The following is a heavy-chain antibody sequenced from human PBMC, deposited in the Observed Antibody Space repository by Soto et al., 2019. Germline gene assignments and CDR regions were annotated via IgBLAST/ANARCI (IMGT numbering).Heavy chain of an antibody. CDR1: VGSISSSSYY. J-gene: IGHJ6*02. D-gene: IGHD6-19*01. V-gene: IGHV4-39*01. CDR2: IYYSGST. CDR3: ARQESSGWSRSNYYYGMDV. Sequence: SETLSLTCTVPVGSISSSSYYWGWIRQPPGKVLEWIGSIYYSGSTYYNPSLKSRVTISVDTSKNQFSLKLSSVTAADTAVYYRARQESSGWSRSNYYYGMDVWGQGTTVTVSS.